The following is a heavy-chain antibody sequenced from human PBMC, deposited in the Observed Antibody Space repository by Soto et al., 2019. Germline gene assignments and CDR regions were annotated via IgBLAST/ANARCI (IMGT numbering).Heavy chain of an antibody. CDR1: GYTFTSYG. J-gene: IGHJ3*02. D-gene: IGHD4-17*01. V-gene: IGHV1-18*04. CDR3: ARDIPLATVVTHDAFDI. CDR2: ISAYNGNT. Sequence: QVPLVQSGAEVKKPGASVKVSCKASGYTFTSYGISWVRPAPGQGLEWMGWISAYNGNTNYAQKLQGRVTMTTDTSTRTAYMELRSLRSDDTAVYYCARDIPLATVVTHDAFDIWGQGTMVTVSS.